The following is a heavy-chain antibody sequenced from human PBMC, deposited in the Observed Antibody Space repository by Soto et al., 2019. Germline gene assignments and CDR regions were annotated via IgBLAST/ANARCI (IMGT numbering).Heavy chain of an antibody. CDR1: GFTFSSYA. D-gene: IGHD1-26*01. Sequence: GGSLRLSCAASGFTFSSYAMSWVRQAPGKGLEWVSAISGSGGSTYYADSVKGRFTISRDNSKNTVFLQMNSLRADDTAVFFFCCFRRWVGATSDRAFDIWGQGTMVTVSS. CDR3: CCFRRWVGATSDRAFDI. V-gene: IGHV3-23*01. J-gene: IGHJ3*02. CDR2: ISGSGGST.